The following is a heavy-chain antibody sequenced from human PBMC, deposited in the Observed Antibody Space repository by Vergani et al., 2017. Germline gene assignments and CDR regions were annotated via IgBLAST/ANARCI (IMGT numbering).Heavy chain of an antibody. CDR2: ISGQNFRT. V-gene: IGHV3-23*01. Sequence: EVHLLESGGGLVQSGGSLRLSCAASGFTFTAHGLNWVRQAPGKGLEWVSGISGQNFRTHYADSVKGRFTISRDNSKNTLSLQMNSLTAEDTAIYYCAGPQGTSAYYYGGFDYWGQGILVTVSS. J-gene: IGHJ4*02. CDR1: GFTFTAHG. CDR3: AGPQGTSAYYYGGFDY. D-gene: IGHD3-22*01.